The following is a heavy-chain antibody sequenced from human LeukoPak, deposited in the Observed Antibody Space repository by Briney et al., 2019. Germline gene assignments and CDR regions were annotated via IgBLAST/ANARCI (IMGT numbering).Heavy chain of an antibody. CDR3: ARDLANYYYYGMDV. CDR2: ISYDGSNK. CDR1: GFTFSSHA. V-gene: IGHV3-30*04. Sequence: GRSLRLSCAASGFTFSSHAMHWVRQAPGKGLEWVAVISYDGSNKYYADSVKGRFTISRDNSKNTLYLQMNSLRAEDTAVYYCARDLANYYYYGMDVWGKGTTVTVSS. J-gene: IGHJ6*04.